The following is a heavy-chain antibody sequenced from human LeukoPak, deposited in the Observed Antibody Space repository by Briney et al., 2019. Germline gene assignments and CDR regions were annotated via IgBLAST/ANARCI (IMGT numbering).Heavy chain of an antibody. V-gene: IGHV3-7*01. CDR2: IKQDGSEK. CDR1: GFTFSSYW. D-gene: IGHD6-13*01. Sequence: PGGSLRLSCAASGFTFSSYWMSWVRQAPGKGLEWVANIKQDGSEKYYVDSVKGRFTISRDNAKNSLYLQMNSLRAEDTAVYYCARDWGSSWLPTNLDYWGQGTLVTVSS. J-gene: IGHJ4*02. CDR3: ARDWGSSWLPTNLDY.